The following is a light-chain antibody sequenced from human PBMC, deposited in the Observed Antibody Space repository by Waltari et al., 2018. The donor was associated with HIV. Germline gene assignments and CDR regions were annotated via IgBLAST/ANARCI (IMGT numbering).Light chain of an antibody. Sequence: QAGLTQPPSVSTGLRQTATPTCTGNNNNFGFQRAAWPQQRPGHPPKLLSYRNNNRPSGISERFSASRSGNTASLTIAGLQPEDEADYYCSAWDSSLNVWMFGGGTKLTVL. V-gene: IGLV10-54*03. J-gene: IGLJ3*02. CDR3: SAWDSSLNVWM. CDR1: NNNFGFQR. CDR2: RNN.